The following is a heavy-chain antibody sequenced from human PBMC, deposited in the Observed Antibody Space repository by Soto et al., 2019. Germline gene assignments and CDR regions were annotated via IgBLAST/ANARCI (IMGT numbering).Heavy chain of an antibody. Sequence: EEQLLESGGGLVQPGGSLRLSCAVSGFTFRDYGMSWVRQAPGQGLEWVSAISGRGDRTYYADSVKGRFTISRDNSKNTLYVQMNTLRAEDTAIYFCAKDVFADSKPFDYWGQGTLVTVSS. V-gene: IGHV3-23*01. CDR3: AKDVFADSKPFDY. CDR1: GFTFRDYG. D-gene: IGHD2-21*01. CDR2: ISGRGDRT. J-gene: IGHJ4*02.